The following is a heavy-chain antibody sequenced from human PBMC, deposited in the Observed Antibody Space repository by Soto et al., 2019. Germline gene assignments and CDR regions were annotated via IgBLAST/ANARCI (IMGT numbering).Heavy chain of an antibody. Sequence: PGGSLRLSCAASGFTFSGYSMNWVRQGPGKGLEWVSYISSSSSTIYYADSVKGRFTISRDNAKNSLYLQMNSLRDEDTAVYYCARESRFLEWLSLNWFDPWGQGTLVTVSS. CDR2: ISSSSSTI. CDR3: ARESRFLEWLSLNWFDP. V-gene: IGHV3-48*02. D-gene: IGHD3-3*01. J-gene: IGHJ5*02. CDR1: GFTFSGYS.